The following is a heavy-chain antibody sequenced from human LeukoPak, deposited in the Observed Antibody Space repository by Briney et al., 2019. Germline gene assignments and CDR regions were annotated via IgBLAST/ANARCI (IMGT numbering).Heavy chain of an antibody. CDR2: IDQSGST. Sequence: SETLSLTCAVYGGSFSGYYWSWIRQSPGKGLEWIGEIDQSGSTNYNPSLKSRVTITIGTSKNQFSLELNSVTAADTAVYYCAINDGSGSYYKSDYWGQGTLVTVSS. V-gene: IGHV4-34*01. J-gene: IGHJ4*02. CDR3: AINDGSGSYYKSDY. D-gene: IGHD3-10*01. CDR1: GGSFSGYY.